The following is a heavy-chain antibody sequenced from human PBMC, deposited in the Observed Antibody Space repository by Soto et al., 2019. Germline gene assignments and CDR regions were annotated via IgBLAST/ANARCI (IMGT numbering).Heavy chain of an antibody. J-gene: IGHJ6*01. CDR1: GFTFSSYS. CDR2: ISSSSSYI. V-gene: IGHV3-21*01. D-gene: IGHD2-2*01. CDR3: ATIVVVPAAMNYYYYGMDV. Sequence: GGSLRLSCAASGFTFSSYSMNWVRQAPGKGLEWVSSISSSSSYIYYADSVKGRFTISRDNAKNSLYLQMNSLRAEDTAVYYCATIVVVPAAMNYYYYGMDVWGQGTTVTVSS.